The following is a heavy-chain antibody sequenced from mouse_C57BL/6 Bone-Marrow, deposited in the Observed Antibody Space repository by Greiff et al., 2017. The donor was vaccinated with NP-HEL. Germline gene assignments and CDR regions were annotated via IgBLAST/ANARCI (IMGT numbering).Heavy chain of an antibody. CDR3: ARDVVWYFDV. Sequence: VQLQQSGAELVRPGTSVKMSCKASGYTFTNYWIGWAKQRPGHGLEWIGDIYPGGGYTNYNEKFKGKATLTADKSSSTAYMQFSSLTSEDSAIYYCARDVVWYFDVWGTGTTVTVSS. CDR1: GYTFTNYW. V-gene: IGHV1-63*01. CDR2: IYPGGGYT. J-gene: IGHJ1*03.